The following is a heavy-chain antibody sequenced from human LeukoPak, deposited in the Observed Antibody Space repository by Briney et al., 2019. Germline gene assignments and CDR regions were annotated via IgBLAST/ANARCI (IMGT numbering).Heavy chain of an antibody. Sequence: SETLSLTCAVPGGSLSGYYWSWIRQPPGKGLEWIGYIYYSGSTNYNPSLKSRVTISVDTSKNQFSLKLSSVTAADTAVYYCARHFRYYDSSGPAENDAFDIWGQGTMVTVSS. CDR2: IYYSGST. J-gene: IGHJ3*02. D-gene: IGHD3-22*01. CDR1: GGSLSGYY. V-gene: IGHV4-59*08. CDR3: ARHFRYYDSSGPAENDAFDI.